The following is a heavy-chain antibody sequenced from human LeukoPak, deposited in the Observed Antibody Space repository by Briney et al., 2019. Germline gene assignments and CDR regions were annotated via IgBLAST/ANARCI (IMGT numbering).Heavy chain of an antibody. CDR1: GFTVSNYH. CDR2: IIHTGVET. CDR3: VRDPFDSSGHDQGAY. J-gene: IGHJ4*02. D-gene: IGHD3-22*01. Sequence: GGSLRLSCAASGFTVSNYHINWVRQAPGWGLEWVAAIIHTGVETYYADSVKGRFTLSRDNSKNMVHLQMISLRVDDTAVYYCVRDPFDSSGHDQGAYWGQGALVTVSS. V-gene: IGHV3-23*01.